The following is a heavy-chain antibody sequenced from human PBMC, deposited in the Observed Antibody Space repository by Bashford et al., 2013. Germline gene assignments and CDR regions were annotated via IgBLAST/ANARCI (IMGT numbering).Heavy chain of an antibody. Sequence: SETLSLTCSVSGGSISTYYWSWIRQPPGKGLEWIGYIYYSGRTNYNPSLKSRVTISVDTSKNQFSLKLSSVSAADTAVYYCARDPFPVSYFDLWGRWHPGHRLL. D-gene: IGHD2-8*01. J-gene: IGHJ2*01. CDR2: IYYSGRT. CDR3: ARDPFPVSYFDL. CDR1: GGSISTYY. V-gene: IGHV4-59*01.